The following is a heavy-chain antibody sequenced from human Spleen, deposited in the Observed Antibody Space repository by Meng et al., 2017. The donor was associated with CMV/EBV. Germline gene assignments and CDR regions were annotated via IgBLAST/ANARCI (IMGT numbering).Heavy chain of an antibody. CDR2: INSDGSST. Sequence: GESLKISCAASGFTFSSYWMHWVRQAPGKGLVWVSRINSDGSSTSYADSVKGRFTISRDNAKNTLYLQMNSLRAEDTALYYCAKCSSTSCRYFDYWGQGTLVTVSS. J-gene: IGHJ4*02. V-gene: IGHV3-74*01. CDR1: GFTFSSYW. D-gene: IGHD2-2*01. CDR3: AKCSSTSCRYFDY.